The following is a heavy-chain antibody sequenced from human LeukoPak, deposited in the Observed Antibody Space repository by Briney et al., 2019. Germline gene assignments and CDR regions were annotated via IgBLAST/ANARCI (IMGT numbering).Heavy chain of an antibody. CDR1: GGSISSYY. CDR2: IDTSGNT. J-gene: IGHJ4*02. D-gene: IGHD1-1*01. Sequence: SETLSLTCTVSGGSISSYYWSWIRQPAGKGLEWIGRIDTSGNTNYKPSLKSRVTISVDTSKNQFSLKLSSVTAADTAVYYCARELPSPNDHHYFDYWGQGTLVTVSS. CDR3: ARELPSPNDHHYFDY. V-gene: IGHV4-4*07.